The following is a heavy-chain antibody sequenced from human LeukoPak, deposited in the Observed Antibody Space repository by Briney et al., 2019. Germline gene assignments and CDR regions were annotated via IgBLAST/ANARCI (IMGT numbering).Heavy chain of an antibody. CDR2: ISGNGGYT. CDR1: GFTFSSYG. Sequence: GGSLRLSCAASGFTFSSYGMHWVRQAPGKGLEWVSAISGNGGYTYYADSVKGRFTISRDNSKNTLYLQMNSLRAEDTAVYYCAKDPYSSAWFSRDWFDPWGQGTLVTVSS. J-gene: IGHJ5*02. CDR3: AKDPYSSAWFSRDWFDP. V-gene: IGHV3-23*01. D-gene: IGHD6-13*01.